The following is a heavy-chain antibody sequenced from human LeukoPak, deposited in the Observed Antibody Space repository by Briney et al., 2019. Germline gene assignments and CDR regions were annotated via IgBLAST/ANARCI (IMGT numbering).Heavy chain of an antibody. CDR1: GYTFTSYY. CDR2: INPSGGST. J-gene: IGHJ4*02. D-gene: IGHD3-16*01. Sequence: GASVKVSCKASGYTFTSYYMHWVRQAPGQGLEWMGIINPSGGSTSYAQKFQGRVTMTEDTSTDTAYMELSSLRSEDTAVYYCATDRFGYFDYWGQGTLVTVSS. V-gene: IGHV1-46*01. CDR3: ATDRFGYFDY.